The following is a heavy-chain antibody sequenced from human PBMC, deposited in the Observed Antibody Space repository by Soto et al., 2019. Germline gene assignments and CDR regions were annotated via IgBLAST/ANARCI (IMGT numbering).Heavy chain of an antibody. V-gene: IGHV3-30*18. CDR1: GFTFSSYG. Sequence: QVQLVESGGGVVQPGRSLRLSCAASGFTFSSYGMHWVRQAPGKGREWVAIISYDGSKTYYADSVKGRFTISRDNSKNTLYLQMNSLRAEDTSVYYCAKEGGLSGSYYISSSYYFDYWGQGTLVTVSS. CDR3: AKEGGLSGSYYISSSYYFDY. D-gene: IGHD1-26*01. J-gene: IGHJ4*02. CDR2: ISYDGSKT.